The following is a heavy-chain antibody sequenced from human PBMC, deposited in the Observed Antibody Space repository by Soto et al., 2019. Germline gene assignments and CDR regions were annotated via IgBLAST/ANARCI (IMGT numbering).Heavy chain of an antibody. Sequence: EVQLLESGGGLVQPGGSLRLSCAASGFTFSSYAMSWVRQAPGKGLEWVSAISGSGGSTYYADSVKGRFTISRDNSKNTLYLQMHSLVAEDKAVSYCATLPAAADPSYFDYWGKGTLVTVSS. D-gene: IGHD6-13*01. CDR3: ATLPAAADPSYFDY. V-gene: IGHV3-23*01. CDR1: GFTFSSYA. J-gene: IGHJ4*02. CDR2: ISGSGGST.